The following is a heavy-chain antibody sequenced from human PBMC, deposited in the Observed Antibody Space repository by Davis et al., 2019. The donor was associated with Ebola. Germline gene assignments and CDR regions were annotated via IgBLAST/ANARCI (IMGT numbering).Heavy chain of an antibody. J-gene: IGHJ4*02. V-gene: IGHV1-69*06. Sequence: SVKVSCNASGGTFSSYAISWVRQAPGQGLEWMGGIIPIFGTANYAKKFQGRVTLTADKSKNTAYMELSSLRSEYTAVYYCARDATGTIAVAYYFDYWGQGTLVTVSS. CDR2: IIPIFGTA. D-gene: IGHD6-19*01. CDR1: GGTFSSYA. CDR3: ARDATGTIAVAYYFDY.